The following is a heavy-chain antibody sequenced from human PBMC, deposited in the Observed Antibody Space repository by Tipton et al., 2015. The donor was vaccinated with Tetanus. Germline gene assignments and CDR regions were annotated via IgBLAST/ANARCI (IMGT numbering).Heavy chain of an antibody. CDR3: AGHPAAGRGYFHAMDV. CDR1: GGSLSRYY. V-gene: IGHV4-34*01. Sequence: TLSLTCAVYGGSLSRYYWTWIRQPPGKGLEWIGEVDDSGSTNYSPSLKSRVTISLDTSKNEFSLTLSSVTAADTAVYYCAGHPAAGRGYFHAMDVWGRGTTVTVSS. D-gene: IGHD2/OR15-2a*01. CDR2: VDDSGST. J-gene: IGHJ6*02.